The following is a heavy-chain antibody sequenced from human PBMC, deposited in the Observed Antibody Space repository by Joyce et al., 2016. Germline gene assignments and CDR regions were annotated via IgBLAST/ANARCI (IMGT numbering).Heavy chain of an antibody. Sequence: QLQLQESGSGLVKPSQTLSLTCAVSGGSMNRGGKSWSWIRQPPGKGLEWIGYIYRNGNLYRNPSLKSRVTISVDRSKNQFSLNLTSVTAADTAVYYCARYDYGDYSGFDYWGQGILVTVSS. CDR3: ARYDYGDYSGFDY. J-gene: IGHJ4*02. CDR2: IYRNGNL. CDR1: GGSMNRGGKS. V-gene: IGHV4-30-2*01. D-gene: IGHD4-17*01.